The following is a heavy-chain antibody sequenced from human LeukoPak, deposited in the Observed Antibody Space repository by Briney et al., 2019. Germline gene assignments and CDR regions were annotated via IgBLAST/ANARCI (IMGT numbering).Heavy chain of an antibody. CDR3: ARVICSGGSCRFDY. V-gene: IGHV4-4*07. Sequence: SEILSLTCTVSGGSISSYYWNWIRQPAGKGLEWIGRIHTSGSTNYNPSLKSRVTMSVDTSKNKFSLKLSSVTAADTAVYYCARVICSGGSCRFDYWGQGTLVTVSS. D-gene: IGHD2-15*01. CDR2: IHTSGST. CDR1: GGSISSYY. J-gene: IGHJ4*02.